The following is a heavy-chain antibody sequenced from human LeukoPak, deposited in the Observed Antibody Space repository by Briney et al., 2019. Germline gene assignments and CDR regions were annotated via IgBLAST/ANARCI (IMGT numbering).Heavy chain of an antibody. CDR1: AYSISSGYY. D-gene: IGHD3-22*01. CDR2: IYHSGST. Sequence: SETLSLTCAVSAYSISSGYYWGWIRQPPGKGLEWIGSIYHSGSTYYNPSLKSRVTISVDTSKNQFSLKLSSVTAADTAVYYCARSGSDYYDSSGYYNWFDPWGQGTLVTVSS. V-gene: IGHV4-38-2*01. CDR3: ARSGSDYYDSSGYYNWFDP. J-gene: IGHJ5*02.